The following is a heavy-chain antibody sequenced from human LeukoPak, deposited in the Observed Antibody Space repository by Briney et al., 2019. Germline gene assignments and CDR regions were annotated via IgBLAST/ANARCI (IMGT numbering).Heavy chain of an antibody. V-gene: IGHV4-61*02. CDR2: IYTSGST. D-gene: IGHD3-3*01. Sequence: SQTLSLTCTVSGGSISSGSYYWSWIRQPAGKGLEWIGRIYTSGSTNYNPSLKSRVTISVDTSKNQFSLKPSSVTAADTAVYYCAVGYDFWSGPYYFDYWGQGTLVTVSS. J-gene: IGHJ4*02. CDR3: AVGYDFWSGPYYFDY. CDR1: GGSISSGSYY.